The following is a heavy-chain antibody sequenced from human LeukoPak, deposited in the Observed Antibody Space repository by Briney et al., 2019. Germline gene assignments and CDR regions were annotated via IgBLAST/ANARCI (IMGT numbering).Heavy chain of an antibody. Sequence: ASVKVSCKVSGYTLTESSMHWVRQAPGKGLEWMGGSDPEDGETIYAQKFQGRVTMTEDTSTDTAYMELSSLRSEDTAVYYCATAPRYNWNYAGDYFDYWGQGTLVTVSS. CDR3: ATAPRYNWNYAGDYFDY. J-gene: IGHJ4*02. V-gene: IGHV1-24*01. D-gene: IGHD1-7*01. CDR2: SDPEDGET. CDR1: GYTLTESS.